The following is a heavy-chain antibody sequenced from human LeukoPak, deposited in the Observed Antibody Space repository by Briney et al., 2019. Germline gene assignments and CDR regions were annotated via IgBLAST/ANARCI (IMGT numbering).Heavy chain of an antibody. Sequence: GGSLRLSCAASGFTFSSYAMHWVRQAPGKGLEWVAVISYDGSNKFYAASVKGRFTIYRDNSKNTVYLQMNSLRAEDTAVYYCARDMVVVPAGNFPANWFDPWGQGTLVTVSS. V-gene: IGHV3-30*04. CDR1: GFTFSSYA. CDR2: ISYDGSNK. D-gene: IGHD2-2*01. J-gene: IGHJ5*02. CDR3: ARDMVVVPAGNFPANWFDP.